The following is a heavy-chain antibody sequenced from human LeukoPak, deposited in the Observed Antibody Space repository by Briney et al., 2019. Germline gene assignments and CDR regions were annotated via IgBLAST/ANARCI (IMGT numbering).Heavy chain of an antibody. CDR1: GYSISSGYY. V-gene: IGHV4-38-2*02. Sequence: SGTLSLTCTVSGYSISSGYYWGWIRQPPGKGLEWIGSIYHSGSTYYNPSLKSRVTISVDTSKNQFSLKLSSVTAADTAVYYCARDLTLAAFDIWGQGTMVTVSS. J-gene: IGHJ3*02. CDR2: IYHSGST. CDR3: ARDLTLAAFDI.